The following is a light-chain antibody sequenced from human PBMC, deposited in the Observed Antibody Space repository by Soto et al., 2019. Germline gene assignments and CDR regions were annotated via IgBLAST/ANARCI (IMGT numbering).Light chain of an antibody. CDR3: SSYTSSNIYV. J-gene: IGLJ1*01. CDR2: EVS. Sequence: QSVLTQPASVSGSPGQSITISCTGTSSDVGGYNYVSWYQQHPGQAPKLMIYEVSNRPSGVSDRFSGSKSGNTASLTISGLQAEDEADYYCSSYTSSNIYVFGTGTKLTVL. V-gene: IGLV2-14*01. CDR1: SSDVGGYNY.